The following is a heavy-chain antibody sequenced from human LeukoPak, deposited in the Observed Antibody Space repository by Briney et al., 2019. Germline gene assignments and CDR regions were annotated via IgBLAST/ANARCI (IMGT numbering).Heavy chain of an antibody. J-gene: IGHJ5*02. Sequence: PSQTLSLTCTVSGGSISSYYWSWIRQPPGKGLEWIACISYSGSTKYNPSLKSRVTISVDTSKNQLSLKLSSVTAADTAVYYCAREPGFDSSGYLNWFDPWGQGTLVTVSS. CDR3: AREPGFDSSGYLNWFDP. V-gene: IGHV4-59*01. D-gene: IGHD3-22*01. CDR2: ISYSGST. CDR1: GGSISSYY.